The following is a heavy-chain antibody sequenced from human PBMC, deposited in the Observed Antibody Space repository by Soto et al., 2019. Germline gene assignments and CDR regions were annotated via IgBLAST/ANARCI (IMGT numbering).Heavy chain of an antibody. J-gene: IGHJ4*01. CDR1: GFTFSNYY. V-gene: IGHV3-11*01. D-gene: IGHD1-7*01. CDR3: ARSGTPLIEILDY. Sequence: QVQLVESGGGLVKPGESLRLSCAASGFTFSNYYMNWIRQAPGQGLEWLSFINTRGENRYIADSIRGRFTFARDSARRSLNLQMNSPRADHTAVYYCARSGTPLIEILDYWGHGTLVTVSS. CDR2: INTRGENR.